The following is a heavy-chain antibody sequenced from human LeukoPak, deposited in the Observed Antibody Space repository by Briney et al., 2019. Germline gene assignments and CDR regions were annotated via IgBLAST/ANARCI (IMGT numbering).Heavy chain of an antibody. CDR2: INPNSGGT. J-gene: IGHJ6*03. CDR1: GHTFTGYY. D-gene: IGHD3-3*01. V-gene: IGHV1-2*02. CDR3: ARDPRFTIFGVVTATNYYYYMDV. Sequence: ASVKVSCKASGHTFTGYYMHWVRQAPGQGLEWMGWINPNSGGTNYAQKFQGRVTMTRDTSISTAYMELSRLRSDDTAVYYCARDPRFTIFGVVTATNYYYYMDVWGKGTTVTVSS.